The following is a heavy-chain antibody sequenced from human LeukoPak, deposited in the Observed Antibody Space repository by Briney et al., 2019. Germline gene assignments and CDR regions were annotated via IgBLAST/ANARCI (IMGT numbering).Heavy chain of an antibody. CDR3: ANFGAEYDY. Sequence: GGSLRLSCAASGFTFNSYAIRGVRQAPGKGLEWVSAISGSGGSTYYADSVKGRFTISRDNSKNTLYLQMNSLRADDTAVYNSANFGAEYDYWGQGNLVTVSS. J-gene: IGHJ4*02. D-gene: IGHD2/OR15-2a*01. CDR2: ISGSGGST. V-gene: IGHV3-23*01. CDR1: GFTFNSYA.